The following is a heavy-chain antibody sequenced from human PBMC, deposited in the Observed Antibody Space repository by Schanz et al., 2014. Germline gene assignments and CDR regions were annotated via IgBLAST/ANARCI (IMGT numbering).Heavy chain of an antibody. D-gene: IGHD4-4*01. J-gene: IGHJ6*02. Sequence: EVQLVESGGGLVQPGRSLRLSCAASGFTFDNYAMHWVRQAPGKGLEWVSSISWNSGGDAYADSVKGRFIISRDYAKNALYLQMNSMRAEDTALYYCAKDRQNTVNCVVYYYGMDVWGQGTTVTVSS. V-gene: IGHV3-9*01. CDR3: AKDRQNTVNCVVYYYGMDV. CDR2: ISWNSGGD. CDR1: GFTFDNYA.